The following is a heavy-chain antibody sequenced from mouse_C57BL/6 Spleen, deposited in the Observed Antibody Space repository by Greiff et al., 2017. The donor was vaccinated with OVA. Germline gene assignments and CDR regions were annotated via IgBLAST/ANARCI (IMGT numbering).Heavy chain of an antibody. V-gene: IGHV5-4*03. CDR2: ISYGGSYT. D-gene: IGHD2-4*01. J-gene: IGHJ4*01. Sequence: EVMLVESGGGLVKPGGSLKLSCAASGFTFSSYAMSWVRQTPEKRLEWVATISYGGSYTYYPDNVKGRFPISRDNAKNNLYLQMSHLKSEDTAMYYCARGYDYDGAMDYWGQGTSVTVSS. CDR1: GFTFSSYA. CDR3: ARGYDYDGAMDY.